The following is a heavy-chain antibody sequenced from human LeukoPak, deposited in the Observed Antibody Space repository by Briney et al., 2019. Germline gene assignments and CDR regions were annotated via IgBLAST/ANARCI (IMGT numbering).Heavy chain of an antibody. CDR3: AARPGGYASFDI. CDR2: INPNSGGT. V-gene: IGHV1-2*02. Sequence: GASVKVSCKASGYTFTGYYMHWVRQAPGQGLEWMGWINPNSGGTNYAQKFQERVTITRDMSTGTAYMELTSLTSEDTAVYYCAARPGGYASFDIWGQGTMVTVSS. J-gene: IGHJ3*02. CDR1: GYTFTGYY. D-gene: IGHD3-16*01.